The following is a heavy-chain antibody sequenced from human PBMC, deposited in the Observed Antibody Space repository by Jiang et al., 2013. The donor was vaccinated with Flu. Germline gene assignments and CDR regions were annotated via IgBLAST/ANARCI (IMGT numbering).Heavy chain of an antibody. Sequence: QLLESGGGLVKPGGSLRLSCAASGFTFSNAWMNWVRQAPGKGLEWVANIKQDGSDKNYVDSVKGRFTISRANAQNSLFLQMNSLRAEDTAVYYCASGLSGDDSAYRPLGYWGQGTLVTVSS. CDR1: GFTFSNAW. V-gene: IGHV3-7*03. J-gene: IGHJ4*02. CDR3: ASGLSGDDSAYRPLGY. CDR2: IKQDGSDK. D-gene: IGHD7-27*01.